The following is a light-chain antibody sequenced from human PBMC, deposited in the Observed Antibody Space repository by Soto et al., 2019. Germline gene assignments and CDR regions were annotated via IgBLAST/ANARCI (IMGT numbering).Light chain of an antibody. J-gene: IGKJ4*01. CDR3: QQYHSYPVT. CDR2: AAS. CDR1: QGINDF. Sequence: DIQMTQSPSSLSASVGDTVTITCRASQGINDFLARFQQKPGKAPKPLISAASSLQSGVPSKFSGSGSDRDFTLTISSLQPEDSATYYCQQYHSYPVTFGGGTKVEIK. V-gene: IGKV1-16*02.